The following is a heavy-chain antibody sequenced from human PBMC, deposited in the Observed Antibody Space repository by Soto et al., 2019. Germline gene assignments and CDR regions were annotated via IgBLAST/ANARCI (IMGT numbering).Heavy chain of an antibody. CDR1: GASISSGVYY. CDR2: IYYSGST. Sequence: SEPLSLTCTFSGASISSGVYYWSWIRQHPGKGLEWIGYIYYSGSTYYNPSLKSRVTISVDTSKNQFSLKLSSVTAADTAVCYCARGISYYCYPDAFDIWGQGTMVTVSS. V-gene: IGHV4-31*03. J-gene: IGHJ3*02. CDR3: ARGISYYCYPDAFDI. D-gene: IGHD2-15*01.